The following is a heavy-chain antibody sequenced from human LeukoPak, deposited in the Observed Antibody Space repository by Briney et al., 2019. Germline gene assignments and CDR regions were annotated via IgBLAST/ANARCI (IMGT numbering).Heavy chain of an antibody. V-gene: IGHV3-15*07. D-gene: IGHD3-9*01. CDR3: TTTYDILTGNFDY. J-gene: IGHJ4*02. Sequence: GGSLRLSCAASGFTFNNAWMNWVRQAPGKGLEWVGHIKRKADGGTTDYAAPVKGRFTISRDDSRNTLHLQMNSLKTEDTAVYYCTTTYDILTGNFDYWGQGTLVTVSS. CDR2: IKRKADGGTT. CDR1: GFTFNNAW.